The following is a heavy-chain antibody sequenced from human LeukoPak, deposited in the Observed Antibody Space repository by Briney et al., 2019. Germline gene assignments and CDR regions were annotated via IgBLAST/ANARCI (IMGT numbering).Heavy chain of an antibody. J-gene: IGHJ4*02. CDR1: GYNFASYW. V-gene: IGHV5-51*01. D-gene: IGHD3-10*01. Sequence: GGSLKISCKGSGYNFASYWISWVRQMPGKGLEWMGFIYPGDSDTRYSPSFQGQVTISVDNTISTAYLQWSSLKASDTAMYYCARRGYYGSGSYYQFDYWGQGTLVTVSS. CDR3: ARRGYYGSGSYYQFDY. CDR2: IYPGDSDT.